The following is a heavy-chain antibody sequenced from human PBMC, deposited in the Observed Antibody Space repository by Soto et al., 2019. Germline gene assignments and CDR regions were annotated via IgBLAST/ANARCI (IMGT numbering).Heavy chain of an antibody. V-gene: IGHV4-34*01. CDR3: ARVKSSSSYYFDY. J-gene: IGHJ4*02. Sequence: SETLSLTCAVYGGSFSGYYWSWIRQPPGKGLEWIGEINHSGSTNYNPSLKSRVTISVDTSKNKFSLKLSSVTAADTAVYYCARVKSSSSYYFDYWGQGTLVTVSS. CDR2: INHSGST. CDR1: GGSFSGYY. D-gene: IGHD6-6*01.